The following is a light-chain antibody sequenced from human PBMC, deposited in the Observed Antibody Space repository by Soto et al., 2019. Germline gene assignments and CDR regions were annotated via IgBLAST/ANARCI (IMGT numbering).Light chain of an antibody. CDR2: EVS. CDR3: KSYTSISTLV. V-gene: IGLV2-14*01. CDR1: SSDVGGYNY. Sequence: QSVLTQPASVSGSPGQSITISCTGTSSDVGGYNYVSWYQQHPGKAPKLMIYEVSNRPSGVSNRFSGSKSGNTASLTISGLKAEDEADYYCKSYTSISTLVFGGGTKLTVL. J-gene: IGLJ2*01.